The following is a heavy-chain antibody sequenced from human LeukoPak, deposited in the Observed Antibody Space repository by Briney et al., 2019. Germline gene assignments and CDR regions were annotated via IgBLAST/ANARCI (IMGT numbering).Heavy chain of an antibody. V-gene: IGHV4-34*01. CDR2: INHSGST. CDR1: GGSFSGYY. CDR3: ARGPRPYWYFDL. J-gene: IGHJ2*01. Sequence: PSETLSLTCAVYGGSFSGYYWSWIRQPPGKGLEWIGEINHSGSTNYNPSLKSRVTISVDTSKNQFSLKLSSVTAADTAVYYCARGPRPYWYFDLWGRGTLVTVSS.